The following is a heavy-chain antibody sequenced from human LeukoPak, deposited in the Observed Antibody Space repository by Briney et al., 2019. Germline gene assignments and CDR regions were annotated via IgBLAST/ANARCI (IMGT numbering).Heavy chain of an antibody. CDR1: GGSFSDYY. V-gene: IGHV4-34*01. CDR2: INHTGST. Sequence: SSETLSLTCAVYGGSFSDYYWSWIRQSPGKGLEWIGEINHTGSTKYNPSLKSRVTISVDTSKNQFSLKLSSMTAADTAVYYCARGSRRFDPWGQGTLVTVSS. CDR3: ARGSRRFDP. J-gene: IGHJ5*02.